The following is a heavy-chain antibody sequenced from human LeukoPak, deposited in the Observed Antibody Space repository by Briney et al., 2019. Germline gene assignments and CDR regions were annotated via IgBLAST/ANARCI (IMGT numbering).Heavy chain of an antibody. J-gene: IGHJ4*02. Sequence: GGSLRLSCAASGFTVSSNYMSWVRQAPGKGLGWVSAISGSGGSTYYADSVKGRFTISRDNSKNTLYLQMNSLRAEDTAVYYCAKEGRSGTDFDYWGQGTLVTVSS. V-gene: IGHV3-23*01. D-gene: IGHD1-26*01. CDR3: AKEGRSGTDFDY. CDR2: ISGSGGST. CDR1: GFTVSSNY.